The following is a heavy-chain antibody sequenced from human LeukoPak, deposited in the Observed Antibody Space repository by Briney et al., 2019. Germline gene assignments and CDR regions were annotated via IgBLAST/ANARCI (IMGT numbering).Heavy chain of an antibody. Sequence: GESLKISCEASGHSFTNHWIGWVRQMPGKGLEWMGIINLGDSDTRYSPSFQGQVTISADKSISTAYLQWSSLKAPDTAMYYCARTLYSWPPYYFDYWGQGTLVTVSS. CDR2: INLGDSDT. V-gene: IGHV5-51*01. CDR1: GHSFTNHW. J-gene: IGHJ4*02. CDR3: ARTLYSWPPYYFDY. D-gene: IGHD2-21*01.